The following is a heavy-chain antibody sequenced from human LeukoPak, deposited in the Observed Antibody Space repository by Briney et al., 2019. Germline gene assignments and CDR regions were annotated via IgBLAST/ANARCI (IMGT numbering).Heavy chain of an antibody. J-gene: IGHJ3*02. Sequence: SETLFLTCTVSGGSISSSSNYWGWVRQPPGKGLEWIGSIYYSGSTYYDPSLTRRVTISVYTSKNQISMKLSSVTAADTAVYYCARLPGDDDAFDIWGQGTMVTVSS. CDR1: GGSISSSSNY. D-gene: IGHD2-21*01. V-gene: IGHV4-39*01. CDR3: ARLPGDDDAFDI. CDR2: IYYSGST.